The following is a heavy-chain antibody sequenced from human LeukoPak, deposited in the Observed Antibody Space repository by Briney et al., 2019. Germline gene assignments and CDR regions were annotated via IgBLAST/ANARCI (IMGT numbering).Heavy chain of an antibody. Sequence: PSETLSLTCTVSGGSVSSGSYYWSWIRQPPGKGLEWIGYIYYSGSTNYNPSHKSRVTISVDTSKNQFSLKLSSVTAADTAVYYCARDAATVTTGFDYWGQGTLVTVSS. V-gene: IGHV4-61*01. CDR3: ARDAATVTTGFDY. D-gene: IGHD4-11*01. CDR1: GGSVSSGSYY. CDR2: IYYSGST. J-gene: IGHJ4*02.